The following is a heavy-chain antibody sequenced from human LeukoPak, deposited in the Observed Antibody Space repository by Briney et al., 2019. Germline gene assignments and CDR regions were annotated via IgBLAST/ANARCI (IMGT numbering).Heavy chain of an antibody. CDR2: ISSDGSST. CDR3: ASYSSWPDY. D-gene: IGHD6-6*01. Sequence: ETLSLTCTVSGDSISSGSYYWGWVRQAPGKGLVWVSRISSDGSSTSYADFVKGRFTISRDNAKNTLYLQMDSLRAEDTAVYYCASYSSWPDYWGQGTLVTVSS. V-gene: IGHV3-74*01. J-gene: IGHJ4*02. CDR1: GDSISSGSYY.